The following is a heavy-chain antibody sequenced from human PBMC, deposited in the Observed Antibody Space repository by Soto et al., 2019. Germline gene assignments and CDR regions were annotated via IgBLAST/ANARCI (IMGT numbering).Heavy chain of an antibody. CDR3: ARRGSGSYYDY. D-gene: IGHD1-26*01. J-gene: IGHJ4*02. V-gene: IGHV3-23*01. CDR1: GLPFSSYA. Sequence: EVQLLESGGGLVQPGGSLRLSCAASGLPFSSYAMRWVRQAPVKGLEWVSAISGSGGSTYYADSVKGRFTISRDNSKNTLYLQMNSLRAEDTAVYYCARRGSGSYYDYWGQGTLVTVSS. CDR2: ISGSGGST.